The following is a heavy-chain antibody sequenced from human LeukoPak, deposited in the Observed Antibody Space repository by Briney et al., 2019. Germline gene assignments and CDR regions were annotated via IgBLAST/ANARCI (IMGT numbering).Heavy chain of an antibody. J-gene: IGHJ4*02. V-gene: IGHV4-34*01. D-gene: IGHD1-14*01. CDR2: INHSGST. CDR3: ACPSGNHLYSFDY. Sequence: SETLSLTCAVYGGSFSGYYWSWIRQPPGKGLEWIGEINHSGSTNYNPSLKSRVTISVDTSKNQFSLKLSSVTAADTAVYYCACPSGNHLYSFDYWGQGTLVTASS. CDR1: GGSFSGYY.